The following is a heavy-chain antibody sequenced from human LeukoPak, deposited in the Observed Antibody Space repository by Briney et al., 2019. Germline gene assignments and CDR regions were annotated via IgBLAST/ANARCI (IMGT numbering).Heavy chain of an antibody. Sequence: GGSLRFSCAASEFTFSRNAMHWVRQAPGKGLEWVAVISYDGSNKYYADSVKGRFTISRDNSKDTLYLQMNSLRAEDTAVYYCARDRAVGCSGGSRYPIDYWGQGTLVTVPS. CDR2: ISYDGSNK. J-gene: IGHJ4*02. CDR3: ARDRAVGCSGGSRYPIDY. D-gene: IGHD2-15*01. V-gene: IGHV3-30*04. CDR1: EFTFSRNA.